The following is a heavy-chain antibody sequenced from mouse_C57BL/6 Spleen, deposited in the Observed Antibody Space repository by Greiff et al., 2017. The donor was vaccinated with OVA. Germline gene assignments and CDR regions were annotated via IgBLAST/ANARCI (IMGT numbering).Heavy chain of an antibody. CDR3: ARSGLYYDLDY. V-gene: IGHV5-17*01. CDR2: ISSGSSTI. Sequence: EVKLVESGGGLVKPGGSLKLSCAASGFTFSDYGMHWVRQAPEKGLEWVAYISSGSSTIYYADTVKGRFTISRDNAKNTLFLQMTSLRSEDTARYYWARSGLYYDLDYWGQGTTLTVSS. CDR1: GFTFSDYG. J-gene: IGHJ2*01. D-gene: IGHD2-4*01.